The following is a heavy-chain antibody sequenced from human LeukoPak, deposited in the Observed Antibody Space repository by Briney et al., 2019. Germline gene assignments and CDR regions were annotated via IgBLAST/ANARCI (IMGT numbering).Heavy chain of an antibody. CDR2: IKTDGSEK. J-gene: IGHJ3*02. Sequence: GGSLRLCCAAAGFFFSNYWMGWLRQAPGKGLESLANIKTDGSEKYYVDSVKGGFSTCGDNAKNSLYLQMNSLRAEDTAVYYCVSAVRGSSFAICGQGTKVTVSS. CDR1: GFFFSNYW. CDR3: VSAVRGSSFAI. D-gene: IGHD3-10*02. V-gene: IGHV3-7*03.